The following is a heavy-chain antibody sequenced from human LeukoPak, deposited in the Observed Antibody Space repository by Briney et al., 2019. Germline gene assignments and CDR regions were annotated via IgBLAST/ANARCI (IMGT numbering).Heavy chain of an antibody. Sequence: PSETLSLTCTVSGGSISSSSYYWGWIRQPPGKGQEWIGSIYYSGSTYYNPSLKSRVTISVDTSKNQFSLKLSSVTAADTAVYYCARVRTGKTHWYFDLWGRGTLVTVSS. CDR3: ARVRTGKTHWYFDL. V-gene: IGHV4-39*01. CDR2: IYYSGST. J-gene: IGHJ2*01. CDR1: GGSISSSSYY. D-gene: IGHD1-1*01.